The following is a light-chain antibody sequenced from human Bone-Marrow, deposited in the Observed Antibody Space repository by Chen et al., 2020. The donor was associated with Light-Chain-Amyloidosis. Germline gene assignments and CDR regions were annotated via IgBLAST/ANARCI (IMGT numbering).Light chain of an antibody. CDR1: NIGSTS. CDR2: DDS. Sequence: SYVLTQPSSVSVAPGQTATIACGGNNIGSTSVHWYQQTPGQAPLLVVYDDSDRPSGIPARLSGSNSGTTATLTSSRGEAGDEADYYCQVWDRSSDRPVFGGGTKLTVL. J-gene: IGLJ3*02. CDR3: QVWDRSSDRPV. V-gene: IGLV3-21*02.